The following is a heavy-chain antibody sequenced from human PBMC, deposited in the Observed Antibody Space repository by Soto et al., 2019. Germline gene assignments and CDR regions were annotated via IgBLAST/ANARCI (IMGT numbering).Heavy chain of an antibody. V-gene: IGHV4-39*01. D-gene: IGHD3-9*01. Sequence: PSETLSLTCTVSGGSISSSSYYWGWIRQPPGKGLEWIGSIYYSGSTYYNPSLESRVTISVDTSKNQFSLKLSSVTAADTAVYYCARRNDILTGYSYFAYYYYGMDVWGQGTTVTVSS. CDR1: GGSISSSSYY. CDR2: IYYSGST. CDR3: ARRNDILTGYSYFAYYYYGMDV. J-gene: IGHJ6*02.